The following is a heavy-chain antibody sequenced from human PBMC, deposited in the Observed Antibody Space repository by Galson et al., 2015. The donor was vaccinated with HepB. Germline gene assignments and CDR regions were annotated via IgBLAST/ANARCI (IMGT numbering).Heavy chain of an antibody. Sequence: SLRLSCAASGFTFSSYDIHWVRQAPGKGLEWVALISYDRSNKYNADSVKGRFTISRDNSKNTLYLQMNSLRAEDTAVYYCARQYHSYFFDYWGQGTLVTVSS. CDR1: GFTFSSYD. D-gene: IGHD2-2*01. V-gene: IGHV3-30*03. CDR3: ARQYHSYFFDY. J-gene: IGHJ4*02. CDR2: ISYDRSNK.